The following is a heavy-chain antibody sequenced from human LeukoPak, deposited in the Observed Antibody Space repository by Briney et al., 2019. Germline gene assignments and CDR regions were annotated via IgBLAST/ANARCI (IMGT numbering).Heavy chain of an antibody. CDR3: ATPYSSGWYHFDY. V-gene: IGHV1-24*01. Sequence: GASVKVSCKVSGYTLTELSMRWVRQAPGKGLEWMGGFDPEDGETIYAQKFQGRVTMTEDTSTDTAYMELSSLRSEDTAVYYCATPYSSGWYHFDYWGQGTLVTVSS. CDR2: FDPEDGET. CDR1: GYTLTELS. J-gene: IGHJ4*02. D-gene: IGHD6-19*01.